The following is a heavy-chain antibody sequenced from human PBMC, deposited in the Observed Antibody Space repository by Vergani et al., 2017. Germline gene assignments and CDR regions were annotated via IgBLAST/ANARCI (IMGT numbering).Heavy chain of an antibody. V-gene: IGHV3-23*01. J-gene: IGHJ4*02. CDR2: ISGSGGST. Sequence: EVQLLESGGGLVQPGGSLRRSCAASGFNFSSYSMSWVRQAPGKGLEWVSAISGSGGSTYYADSVKGRFTISRDNSKNTLYLQMNSLRAEDTAVYYCAKAPAIFGVAFDYWGQGCLVSVSS. D-gene: IGHD3-3*01. CDR1: GFNFSSYS. CDR3: AKAPAIFGVAFDY.